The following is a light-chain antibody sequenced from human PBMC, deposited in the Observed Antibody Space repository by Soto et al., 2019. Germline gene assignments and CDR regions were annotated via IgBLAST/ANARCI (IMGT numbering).Light chain of an antibody. Sequence: QSVLTQPPSASGTPGQRVTISCSGSSSNIRSNTVNWYQQLPRTAPKLLIYSNNQRPSGVPDRFSGSKSGTSASLAISGLQSEDEADYYCAAWDDSLNGVVFGGGTNLTVL. J-gene: IGLJ2*01. CDR2: SNN. CDR1: SSNIRSNT. V-gene: IGLV1-44*01. CDR3: AAWDDSLNGVV.